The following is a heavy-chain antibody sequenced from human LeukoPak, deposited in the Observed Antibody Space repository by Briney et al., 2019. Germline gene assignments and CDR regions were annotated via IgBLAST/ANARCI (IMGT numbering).Heavy chain of an antibody. Sequence: SETLSLTCAVYGGFFRGHYWTWIRQPPGKGLEWIGEINAGGSTNYNPSLKSRLTVSVDTSKNQFSLILSSVTAADTAVYYCVRGSTLRHYQYWGQGTLVTVSS. CDR2: INAGGST. CDR1: GGFFRGHY. V-gene: IGHV4-34*01. D-gene: IGHD3-16*01. J-gene: IGHJ4*02. CDR3: VRGSTLRHYQY.